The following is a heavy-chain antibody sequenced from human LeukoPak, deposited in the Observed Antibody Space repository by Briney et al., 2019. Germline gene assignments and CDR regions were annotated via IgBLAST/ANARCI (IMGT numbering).Heavy chain of an antibody. V-gene: IGHV4-34*01. Sequence: SETLSLTCAVYGGSFSGYYWSWIRQPPGKGLEWIGEINRSGSTNYNPSLKSRVTISVDTSKNQFSLKLSSVTAADTAVYYCARAQMYDFWSGSYYYGMDVWGQGTTVTVSS. CDR2: INRSGST. J-gene: IGHJ6*02. CDR1: GGSFSGYY. D-gene: IGHD3-3*01. CDR3: ARAQMYDFWSGSYYYGMDV.